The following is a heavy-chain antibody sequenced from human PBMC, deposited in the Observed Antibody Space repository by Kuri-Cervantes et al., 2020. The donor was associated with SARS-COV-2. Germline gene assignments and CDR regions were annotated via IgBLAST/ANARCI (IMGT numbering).Heavy chain of an antibody. D-gene: IGHD3-10*01. V-gene: IGHV3-21*01. J-gene: IGHJ6*02. CDR3: ARDYGSGPSGAYYYYGMDV. Sequence: GESLKISCAASGFTFSSYSMNWVRQAPGKGLEWVSSISSSSSYISHADSMKGRFTISRDNAKTSLYLQMNSLRAEDTAVYYCARDYGSGPSGAYYYYGMDVWGQGTTVTVSS. CDR1: GFTFSSYS. CDR2: ISSSSSYI.